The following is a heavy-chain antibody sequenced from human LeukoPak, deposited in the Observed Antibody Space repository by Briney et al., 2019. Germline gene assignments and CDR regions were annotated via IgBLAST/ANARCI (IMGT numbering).Heavy chain of an antibody. J-gene: IGHJ4*02. V-gene: IGHV1-69*05. CDR2: IIPIFVTA. CDR1: GGTFSSYA. D-gene: IGHD3-22*01. CDR3: ARASGNYYDSSGYYRTPPRFDY. Sequence: GASVKVSCKASGGTFSSYAISWVRQAPGQGLEWMGGIIPIFVTANYAQKFRGRVTITTDESTSTAYMELSSLRSEDTAVYYCARASGNYYDSSGYYRTPPRFDYWGQGTLVTVSS.